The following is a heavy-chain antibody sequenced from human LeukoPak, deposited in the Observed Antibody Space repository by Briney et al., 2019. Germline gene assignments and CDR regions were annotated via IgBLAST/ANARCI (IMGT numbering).Heavy chain of an antibody. D-gene: IGHD6-13*01. V-gene: IGHV3-20*04. CDR1: GFTFDDYG. J-gene: IGHJ6*03. CDR2: INWNGGST. CDR3: ARDYSSSWGNMDV. Sequence: GGSLRLSCAASGFTFDDYGMSWVRQAPGKGLEWVSGINWNGGSTGYADSVKGRFTISRDNAKNSLYLQMNSLRAEDTALYYSARDYSSSWGNMDVWGKGTTVTVSS.